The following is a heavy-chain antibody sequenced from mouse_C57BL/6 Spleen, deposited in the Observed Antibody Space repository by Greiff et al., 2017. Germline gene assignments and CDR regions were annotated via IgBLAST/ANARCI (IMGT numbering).Heavy chain of an antibody. D-gene: IGHD2-5*01. CDR1: GYAFSSSW. J-gene: IGHJ3*01. V-gene: IGHV1-82*01. CDR3: ASLAYYSNSAWFAY. Sequence: QVQLQQSGPELVKPGASVKISCKASGYAFSSSWMNWVKQRPGKGLEWIGRIYPGDGDTNYNGKFKGKATLTADKSSSTAYMQLSSLTSEDSAVXFCASLAYYSNSAWFAYWGQGTLVTVSA. CDR2: IYPGDGDT.